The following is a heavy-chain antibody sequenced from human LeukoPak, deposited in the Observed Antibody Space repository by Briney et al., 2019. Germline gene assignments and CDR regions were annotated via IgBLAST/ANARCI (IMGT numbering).Heavy chain of an antibody. Sequence: PGGSLRLSCAASRFPFSSYWMHWVRQAPGKGLEWVANIKEDGSAQYYVGSVKGRFTISRDNAKNSLNLQMNSLRAEDTAVYYCATSSNAPGNHWGQGTLVTVSS. J-gene: IGHJ5*02. V-gene: IGHV3-7*01. CDR2: IKEDGSAQ. D-gene: IGHD2-2*01. CDR3: ATSSNAPGNH. CDR1: RFPFSSYW.